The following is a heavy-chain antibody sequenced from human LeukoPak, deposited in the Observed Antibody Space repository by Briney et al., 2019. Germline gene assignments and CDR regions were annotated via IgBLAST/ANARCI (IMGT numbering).Heavy chain of an antibody. CDR2: ISPSGSSI. CDR1: GLTFSDYY. J-gene: IGHJ4*02. D-gene: IGHD3-10*01. CDR3: ARSHSVLLWFGDDY. Sequence: GGSLRLSCAVSGLTFSDYYMSWTRQAPGKGPELVSYISPSGSSIFYVDSVKGRFTISRDNAKNSLYLQMNSLRAEDTAVYYCARSHSVLLWFGDDYWGQGTLVTVSS. V-gene: IGHV3-11*04.